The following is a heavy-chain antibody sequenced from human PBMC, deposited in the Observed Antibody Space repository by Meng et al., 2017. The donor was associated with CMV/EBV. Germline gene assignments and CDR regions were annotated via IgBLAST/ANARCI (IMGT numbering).Heavy chain of an antibody. CDR2: IYYSGST. Sequence: QLQLQESGPGLETPSETLSRTCTVSGGSISSSSYYWGWIRQPPGKGLEWIGSIYYSGSTYYNPSLKSRVTISVDTSKNQFSLKLSSVTAADTAVYYCARGVVTMIVVYDPWGQGTLVTVSS. V-gene: IGHV4-39*07. CDR1: GGSISSSSYY. J-gene: IGHJ5*02. D-gene: IGHD3-22*01. CDR3: ARGVVTMIVVYDP.